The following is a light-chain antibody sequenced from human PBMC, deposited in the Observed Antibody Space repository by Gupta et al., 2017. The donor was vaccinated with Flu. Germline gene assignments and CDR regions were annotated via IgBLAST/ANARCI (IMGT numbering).Light chain of an antibody. J-gene: IGLJ2*01. Sequence: QSALTQPASVSGSPGQSITLSCTGTSSDVGGFNYVSWYQPYPGKAPKLMIYEVTSRPSGVSNRFSGSKPGSTASLTISGLQAEDEADYFCSSYTGDNNVVFGGGTKVTVL. CDR2: EVT. V-gene: IGLV2-14*01. CDR3: SSYTGDNNVV. CDR1: SSDVGGFNY.